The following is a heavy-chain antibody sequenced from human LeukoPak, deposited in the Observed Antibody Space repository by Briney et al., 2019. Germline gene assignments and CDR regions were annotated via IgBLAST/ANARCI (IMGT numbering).Heavy chain of an antibody. V-gene: IGHV1-18*01. D-gene: IGHD3-3*01. CDR3: ARDGAYDFWSGYYYARWSNDY. J-gene: IGHJ4*02. Sequence: ASVKVSCKASGGTFSSYVISWVRQAPGQGLEWMGWISAYNGNTNYAQKLQGRVTMTTDTSTSTAYMELRSLRSDDTAVYYCARDGAYDFWSGYYYARWSNDYWGQGTLVTVSS. CDR1: GGTFSSYV. CDR2: ISAYNGNT.